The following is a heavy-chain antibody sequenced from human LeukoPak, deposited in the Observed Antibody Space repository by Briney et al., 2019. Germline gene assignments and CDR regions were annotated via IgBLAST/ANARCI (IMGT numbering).Heavy chain of an antibody. CDR2: IYYSGST. CDR1: GVSISSYY. Sequence: SEALSLTCTVSGVSISSYYWSWIRQPPGKGLEWIGYIYYSGSTNYNPSLKSRVTISLDTSKNQFSLKLSSVTAADTAVYYCARGEYSSGFDYWGQGTLVTVSS. CDR3: ARGEYSSGFDY. J-gene: IGHJ4*02. D-gene: IGHD6-19*01. V-gene: IGHV4-59*12.